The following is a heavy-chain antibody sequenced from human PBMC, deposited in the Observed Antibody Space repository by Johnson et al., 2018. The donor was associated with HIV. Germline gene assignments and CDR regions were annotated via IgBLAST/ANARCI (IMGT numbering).Heavy chain of an antibody. Sequence: VESGGGLVQPGRSLRLSCAASGFTFDDYAMHWVRQPPGKGLEWVSGISWNSGTIGYADSVKGRFTISRDNAKNSLFLQMNSLRAEDTALYCCAKDLISSGFDPQAFDIWGKGTMVSVSS. V-gene: IGHV3-9*01. J-gene: IGHJ3*02. CDR3: AKDLISSGFDPQAFDI. CDR1: GFTFDDYA. CDR2: ISWNSGTI. D-gene: IGHD3-22*01.